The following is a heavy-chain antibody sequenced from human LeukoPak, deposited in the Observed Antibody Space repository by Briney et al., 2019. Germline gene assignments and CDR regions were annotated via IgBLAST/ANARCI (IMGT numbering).Heavy chain of an antibody. Sequence: GGSLRLSCAASGFTFDDYGMSWVRQAPGKGLEWVSGINWNGGSTGYADSVKGRFTISRDNAKNSLYLQMNSLRAEDTALYYCARDGLYDSSGYYPMDAFDIWGQGTMVTVSS. J-gene: IGHJ3*02. CDR3: ARDGLYDSSGYYPMDAFDI. CDR2: INWNGGST. CDR1: GFTFDDYG. D-gene: IGHD3-22*01. V-gene: IGHV3-20*04.